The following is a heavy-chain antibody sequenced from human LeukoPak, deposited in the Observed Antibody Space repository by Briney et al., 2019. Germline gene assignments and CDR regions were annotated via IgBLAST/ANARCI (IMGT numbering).Heavy chain of an antibody. V-gene: IGHV3-74*01. CDR1: GFTFSSYW. D-gene: IGHD3-3*01. Sequence: GASLKLSCAASGFTFSSYWMHWVRQAPGKGLEWVSRINTDGSSTSYADYVKGRFTISRDNAKNTLYLQMNSLRAEDTAVYYCAKCFWGGYYYYRDVWGKGTTVTVSS. J-gene: IGHJ6*03. CDR2: INTDGSST. CDR3: AKCFWGGYYYYRDV.